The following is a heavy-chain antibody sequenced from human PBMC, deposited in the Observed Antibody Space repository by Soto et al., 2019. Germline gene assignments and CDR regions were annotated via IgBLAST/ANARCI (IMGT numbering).Heavy chain of an antibody. D-gene: IGHD4-17*01. CDR3: ASGLPTVTRYYYYGMDV. Sequence: SETLSLTCAVYGGSFSGYYWSWIRQPPGKGLEWIGEINHSGGTNYNPSLKSRVTISVDTSKNQFSLKLSSVTAADTAVYYCASGLPTVTRYYYYGMDVWGQGTTVTVSS. V-gene: IGHV4-34*01. J-gene: IGHJ6*02. CDR2: INHSGGT. CDR1: GGSFSGYY.